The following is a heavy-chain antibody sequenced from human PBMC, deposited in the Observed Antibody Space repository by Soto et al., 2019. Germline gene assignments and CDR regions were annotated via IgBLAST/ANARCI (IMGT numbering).Heavy chain of an antibody. CDR3: ARDLGYGRSGTCYRAWFDP. Sequence: QVQLVQSGAEVKKPGASVKVSCKASGYTFTTHGISWVRQAPGQGLEWMGWVSGDNGHTNYAQRLQGRVTMTTDTSTNTAYMELRSLRSDDTAVYYCARDLGYGRSGTCYRAWFDPWGQGTLVTVSS. J-gene: IGHJ5*02. CDR2: VSGDNGHT. V-gene: IGHV1-18*01. D-gene: IGHD1-26*01. CDR1: GYTFTTHG.